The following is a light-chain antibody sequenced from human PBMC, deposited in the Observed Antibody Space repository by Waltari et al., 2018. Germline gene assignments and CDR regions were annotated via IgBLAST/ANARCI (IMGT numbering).Light chain of an antibody. CDR3: QNYVRLPAT. J-gene: IGKJ1*01. V-gene: IGKV3-20*01. Sequence: ELVLTQSPGTLSLSPGERATLSCRASQSVARALAWYQQKPGKPPRLLIYSTYTRATGVPDSFSGGGSGTDFSLTISRLGPEDFAVYYCQNYVRLPATFGQGTKVEIK. CDR1: QSVARA. CDR2: STY.